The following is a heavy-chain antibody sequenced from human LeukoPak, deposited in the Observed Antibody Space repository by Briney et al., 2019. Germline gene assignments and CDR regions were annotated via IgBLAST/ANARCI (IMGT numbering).Heavy chain of an antibody. J-gene: IGHJ6*03. CDR1: GGSISSYY. V-gene: IGHV3-53*01. CDR2: TYSNGRT. CDR3: ARVLSGRGSLYDYYYYMDV. Sequence: ETLSLTCTVSGGSISSYYWSWVRQAPGKGLEWVSVTYSNGRTYYADSVKGRFTISRDISKNTLYLQMNSLRAEDTAVYYCARVLSGRGSLYDYYYYMDVWGKGTTVTISS. D-gene: IGHD3-10*01.